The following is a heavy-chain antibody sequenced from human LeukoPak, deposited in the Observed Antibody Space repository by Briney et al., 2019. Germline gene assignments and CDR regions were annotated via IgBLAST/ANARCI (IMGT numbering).Heavy chain of an antibody. CDR2: IKQDGSEK. J-gene: IGHJ4*02. CDR3: ARAGYCSGGSCYGSDY. CDR1: GFIFSNYW. V-gene: IGHV3-7*02. Sequence: PGGSLRLSCAASGFIFSNYWMSWVRQAPGKGLEWVANIKQDGSEKYYADSVKGRFTISRDNAKNSLFLQMNSLRAEDTAVYYCARAGYCSGGSCYGSDYWGQGTLVSVSS. D-gene: IGHD2-15*01.